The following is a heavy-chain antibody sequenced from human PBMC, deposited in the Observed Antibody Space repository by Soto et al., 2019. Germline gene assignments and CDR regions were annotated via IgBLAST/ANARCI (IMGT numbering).Heavy chain of an antibody. CDR3: ARERQWEPLLY. V-gene: IGHV1-18*01. D-gene: IGHD1-26*01. Sequence: VQVVQSGPEVKKPGASVRVSCKASGYTFTNYGITWVRQAPGQGLEWLGWVSAYNRNTNYAQKFEDRVTMTTDTSSNTAYLEVRSLRPDDTAFYFCARERQWEPLLYWGQGTLVTVSS. CDR1: GYTFTNYG. CDR2: VSAYNRNT. J-gene: IGHJ4*02.